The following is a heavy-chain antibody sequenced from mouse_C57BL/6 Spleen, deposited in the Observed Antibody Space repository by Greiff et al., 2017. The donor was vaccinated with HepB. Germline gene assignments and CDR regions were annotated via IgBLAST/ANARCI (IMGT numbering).Heavy chain of an antibody. CDR2: ISSGSSTI. J-gene: IGHJ4*01. Sequence: VQLKESGGGLVKPGGSLKLSCAASGFTFSDYGMHWVRQAPEKGLEWVAYISSGSSTIYYADTVKGRFTISRDNAKNTLFLQMTSLRSEDTAMYYCARVVDYYGSSFYYAMDYWGQGTSVTVSS. CDR3: ARVVDYYGSSFYYAMDY. D-gene: IGHD1-1*01. V-gene: IGHV5-17*01. CDR1: GFTFSDYG.